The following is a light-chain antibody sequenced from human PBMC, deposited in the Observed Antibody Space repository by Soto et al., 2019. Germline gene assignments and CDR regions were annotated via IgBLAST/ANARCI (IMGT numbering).Light chain of an antibody. Sequence: EIVMTQSPATLSVPPGERVTLSCSASQSVSSNLAWSQQKHGQAPRLXIYGASTRATAIPDRFSGSGFGTDLTITITRLEPEDCEVDECQQYGDSPQTFGPGTKVDIK. V-gene: IGKV3-20*01. CDR1: QSVSSN. J-gene: IGKJ1*01. CDR2: GAS. CDR3: QQYGDSPQT.